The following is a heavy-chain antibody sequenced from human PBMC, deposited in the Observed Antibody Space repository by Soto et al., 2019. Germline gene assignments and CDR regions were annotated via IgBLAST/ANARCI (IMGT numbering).Heavy chain of an antibody. D-gene: IGHD3-22*01. Sequence: GPSVKVSCKASGGTFSSYAISWVRQAPGQGLEWMGGIIPIFGTANYAQKFQGRVTITADESTSTAYMELSSLRSEDTAVYYCARVPDDSSGYYSGYYGMDVWGQGTTVTVS. J-gene: IGHJ6*02. CDR3: ARVPDDSSGYYSGYYGMDV. CDR2: IIPIFGTA. CDR1: GGTFSSYA. V-gene: IGHV1-69*13.